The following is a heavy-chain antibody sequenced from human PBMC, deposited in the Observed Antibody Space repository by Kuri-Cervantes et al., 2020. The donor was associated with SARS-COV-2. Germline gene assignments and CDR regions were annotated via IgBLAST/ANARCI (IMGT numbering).Heavy chain of an antibody. CDR3: AKEEDTAMVPFDY. V-gene: IGHV3-30*02. Sequence: GESLKISCAASGFTFSSYWMSWVRQAPGKGLEWVAFIRYDGSNKYYADSVKGRFTISRDNSKNTLYLQMNSLRAEDTAVYYCAKEEDTAMVPFDYWGQGTLVTVSS. J-gene: IGHJ4*02. D-gene: IGHD5-18*01. CDR1: GFTFSSYW. CDR2: IRYDGSNK.